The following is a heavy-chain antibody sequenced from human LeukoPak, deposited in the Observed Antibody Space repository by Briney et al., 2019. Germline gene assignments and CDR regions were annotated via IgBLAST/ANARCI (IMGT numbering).Heavy chain of an antibody. D-gene: IGHD6-19*01. CDR3: ARQSDSGWSLFGY. CDR1: GGSFSGYY. J-gene: IGHJ4*02. CDR2: INHSGST. V-gene: IGHV4-34*01. Sequence: SETLSLTCAVYGGSFSGYYWNWIRQPPGKGLEWIGEINHSGSTNYNPSLKSRVTISVDTSKNQFSLKLSSVTAADTAVYYCARQSDSGWSLFGYWGQGTLVTVSS.